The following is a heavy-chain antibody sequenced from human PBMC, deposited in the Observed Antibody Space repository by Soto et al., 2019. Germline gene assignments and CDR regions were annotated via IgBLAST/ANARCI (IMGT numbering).Heavy chain of an antibody. V-gene: IGHV1-2*02. CDR1: GYTFTGYY. D-gene: IGHD3-9*01. CDR2: INPNSGGT. CDR3: ARSEYYYDILTGYYSPYYYYGMDV. Sequence: ASVKVSCKASGYTFTGYYMHWVRQAPGQGLERMGWINPNSGGTNYAQKFQGRVTMTRDTSISTAYMELSRPRSDDTAVYYCARSEYYYDILTGYYSPYYYYGMDVWGQGTTVTVS. J-gene: IGHJ6*02.